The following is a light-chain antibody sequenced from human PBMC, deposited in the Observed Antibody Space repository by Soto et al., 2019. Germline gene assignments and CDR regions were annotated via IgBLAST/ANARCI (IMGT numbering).Light chain of an antibody. CDR1: SSDVGGYNY. J-gene: IGLJ1*01. Sequence: QSALTQPASVSGSPGQSITISCTGTSSDVGGYNYVSWHQQHPGKAPKLMIYEVTNRPSGVSNRFSGSKSDNTASLTISGLQAEDEADYFCSSYTSSTTLVFGTGTKLTVL. CDR3: SSYTSSTTLV. CDR2: EVT. V-gene: IGLV2-14*01.